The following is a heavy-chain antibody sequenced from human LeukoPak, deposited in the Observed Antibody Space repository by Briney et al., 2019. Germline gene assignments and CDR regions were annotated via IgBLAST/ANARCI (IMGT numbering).Heavy chain of an antibody. J-gene: IGHJ5*02. Sequence: GGSLRLSCAASGFTFSSYWMSWVRQAPGKGLDWVANIKQDGSEKYYVDSVKGRFTISRDNAKNSLYLQMNSLRAEDTAVYYCAKLNPDYYDGGVMDNWFDPWGQGTLVTVSS. V-gene: IGHV3-7*01. CDR2: IKQDGSEK. CDR1: GFTFSSYW. CDR3: AKLNPDYYDGGVMDNWFDP. D-gene: IGHD3-22*01.